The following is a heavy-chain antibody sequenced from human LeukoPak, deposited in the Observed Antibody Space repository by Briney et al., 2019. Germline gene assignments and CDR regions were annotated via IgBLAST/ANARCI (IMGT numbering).Heavy chain of an antibody. V-gene: IGHV3-9*01. CDR3: AKDTLRYCSSTSCYSPFDY. Sequence: GGSLRLSCAASGFTFDDYAMHWVRQAPGKGLEWVSGISWNSGSIGYADSVKGRFTISGDNAKNSLYLQMNSLRAEDTALYYCAKDTLRYCSSTSCYSPFDYWGQGTLVTVSS. CDR1: GFTFDDYA. CDR2: ISWNSGSI. D-gene: IGHD2-2*02. J-gene: IGHJ4*02.